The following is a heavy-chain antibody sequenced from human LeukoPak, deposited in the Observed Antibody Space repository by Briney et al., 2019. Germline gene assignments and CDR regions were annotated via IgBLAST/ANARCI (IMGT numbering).Heavy chain of an antibody. J-gene: IGHJ6*02. CDR2: ISYDGSNK. CDR1: GFTFSSYG. CDR3: AKAVVVARYFSEPYYYGMDV. V-gene: IGHV3-30*18. D-gene: IGHD2-15*01. Sequence: PGGSLRLSCAASGFTFSSYGMHWVRQAPGKGLEWVAVISYDGSNKYYADSVKGRFTISRDNSKNTLYLQMNSLRAEDTAVYYCAKAVVVARYFSEPYYYGMDVWGQGTTVTVSS.